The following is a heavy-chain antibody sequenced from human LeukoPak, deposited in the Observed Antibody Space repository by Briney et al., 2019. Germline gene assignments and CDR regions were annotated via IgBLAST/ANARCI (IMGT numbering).Heavy chain of an antibody. CDR1: GGSFSGYY. D-gene: IGHD4-11*01. CDR2: INHSGST. CDR3: ARAYSNYYYYYYMDV. Sequence: SETLSLTCAVYGGSFSGYYWSWIRQPPGKGLEWIGEINHSGSTNYNPSLKSRVTISVDTSKNLFSLKLSSVTAADTAVYYCARAYSNYYYYYYMDVWGKGTTVTVSS. V-gene: IGHV4-34*01. J-gene: IGHJ6*03.